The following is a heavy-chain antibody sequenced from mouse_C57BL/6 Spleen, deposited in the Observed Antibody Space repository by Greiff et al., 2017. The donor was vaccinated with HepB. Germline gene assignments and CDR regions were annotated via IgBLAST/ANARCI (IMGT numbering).Heavy chain of an antibody. CDR2: FHPYNDDT. CDR1: GYTFTTYP. CDR3: ARGDYYGSSYYFDY. J-gene: IGHJ2*01. D-gene: IGHD1-1*01. Sequence: QVQLQQSGAELVKPGASVKMSCKASGYTFTTYPIEWVKQNHGKSLEWIGNFHPYNDDTKYNEKFKGKATLTVEKSSSTVYLELSRLTSDDAAVYYCARGDYYGSSYYFDYWGEGTTLTVSS. V-gene: IGHV1-47*01.